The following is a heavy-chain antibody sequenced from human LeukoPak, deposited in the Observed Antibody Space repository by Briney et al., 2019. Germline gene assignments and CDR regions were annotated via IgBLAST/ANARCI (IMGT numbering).Heavy chain of an antibody. CDR3: ARANDYGLGSYYDWFDP. J-gene: IGHJ5*02. V-gene: IGHV4-34*01. CDR1: GGSFSGYY. D-gene: IGHD3-10*01. Sequence: SETLSLTCAVYGGSFSGYYWSWIRQPPGKGLEWIGEINHSGSTNYNPSLKSRVTISVDTSKNQFSLKLSSVTAADTAVYYCARANDYGLGSYYDWFDPWGQGTLVIVSS. CDR2: INHSGST.